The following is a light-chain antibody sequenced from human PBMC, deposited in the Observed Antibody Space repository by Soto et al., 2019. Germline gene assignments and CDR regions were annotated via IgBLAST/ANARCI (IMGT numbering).Light chain of an antibody. CDR2: DVS. J-gene: IGLJ2*01. Sequence: QSALTQPASVSGSPGQSITISCTGTTSDVGSYSAVSWYQHHPGRAPKLMVFDVSNRPSGVSNRFSGSKSGNTASLTISGLQAEDEADYYCSSYTSYNTIVFGGGTKLTVL. CDR1: TSDVGSYSA. V-gene: IGLV2-14*03. CDR3: SSYTSYNTIV.